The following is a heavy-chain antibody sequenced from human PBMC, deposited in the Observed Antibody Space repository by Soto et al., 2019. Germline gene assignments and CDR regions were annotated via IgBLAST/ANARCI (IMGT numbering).Heavy chain of an antibody. Sequence: QVQPQESGPGLVKPSQTLSLTCTVSGGSISSGGYYWSWIRQHPGKGLEWMGYIYYSGSTYYNPSLKSRVTISVDTSKNQFSLKLSSVTAADTAVYYCARGGAAAGGYYFDYWGQGTLVTVSS. D-gene: IGHD6-13*01. CDR2: IYYSGST. CDR1: GGSISSGGYY. V-gene: IGHV4-31*03. J-gene: IGHJ4*02. CDR3: ARGGAAAGGYYFDY.